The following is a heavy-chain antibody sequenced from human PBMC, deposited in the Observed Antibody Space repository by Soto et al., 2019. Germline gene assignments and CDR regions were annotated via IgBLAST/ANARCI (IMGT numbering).Heavy chain of an antibody. CDR3: AREHHRDLHQVVDY. J-gene: IGHJ4*02. V-gene: IGHV1-46*01. CDR1: VYTFTNYY. CDR2: INPSGDSR. D-gene: IGHD2-15*01. Sequence: ASVKVSCKASVYTFTNYYIHWVRQAPGQGLEWLGMINPSGDSRSYAQKFQDRITMTRDTSASTVYMELSSLGFEDTAVYHCAREHHRDLHQVVDYWGQGTLVTVS.